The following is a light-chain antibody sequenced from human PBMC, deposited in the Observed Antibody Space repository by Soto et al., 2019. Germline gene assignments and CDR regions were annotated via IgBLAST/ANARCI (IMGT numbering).Light chain of an antibody. CDR3: AAWDDSLSAYVV. V-gene: IGLV1-47*01. CDR2: RNN. J-gene: IGLJ2*01. CDR1: SSNIGSNY. Sequence: QSALTQPPSASGTPGQRVTISCSGSSSNIGSNYVYWYQQYPGTAPKLLIYRNNQRPSGVPDRFSGSRSGTSASLAISGLRSEDEADYYCAAWDDSLSAYVVFGGGTQLTVL.